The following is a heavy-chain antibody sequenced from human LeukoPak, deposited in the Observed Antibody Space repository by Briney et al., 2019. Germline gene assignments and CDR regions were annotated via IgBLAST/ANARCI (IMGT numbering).Heavy chain of an antibody. J-gene: IGHJ3*02. CDR3: ARGKNIVGVRYRVGNAFDI. CDR2: INHSGST. Sequence: SETLSLTCSVYGGSFSGYYWRWIRQPPAKGLEWIGEINHSGSTNYNPSLKSRVTISVDASKSQFSLKLRSVTAADTAVYYCARGKNIVGVRYRVGNAFDIWGQGTMVTVSS. V-gene: IGHV4-34*01. D-gene: IGHD2/OR15-2a*01. CDR1: GGSFSGYY.